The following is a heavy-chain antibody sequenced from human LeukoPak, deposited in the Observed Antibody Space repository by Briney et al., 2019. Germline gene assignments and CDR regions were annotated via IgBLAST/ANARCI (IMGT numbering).Heavy chain of an antibody. CDR2: VTWNGGST. CDR3: AMKFSRDYYYMDV. V-gene: IGHV3-20*04. CDR1: GFSIEDFG. J-gene: IGHJ6*03. Sequence: TGGSLRLSCEASGFSIEDFGMSWVRQPPGKGLEWVSGVTWNGGSTGYAASVESRFTISRDNAKNSLYLQMNSLRAEDTALYYCAMKFSRDYYYMDVWGKGTTVTVSS.